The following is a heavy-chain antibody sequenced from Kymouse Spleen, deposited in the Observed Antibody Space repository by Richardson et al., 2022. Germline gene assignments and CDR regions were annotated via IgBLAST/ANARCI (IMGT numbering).Heavy chain of an antibody. V-gene: IGHV3-7*01. CDR2: IKQDGSEK. CDR1: GFTFSSYW. D-gene: IGHD3-16*02. J-gene: IGHJ4*02. Sequence: EVQLVESGGGLVQPGGSLRLSCAASGFTFSSYWMSWVRQAPGKGLEWVANIKQDGSEKYYVDSVKGRFTISRDNAKNSLYLQMNSLRAEDTAVYYCARDNGDYVWGSYRLDYWGQGTLVTVSS. CDR3: ARDNGDYVWGSYRLDY.